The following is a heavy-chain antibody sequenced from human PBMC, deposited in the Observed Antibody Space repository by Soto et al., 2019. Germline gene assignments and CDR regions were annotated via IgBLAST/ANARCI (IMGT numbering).Heavy chain of an antibody. CDR1: GYTFTSYA. CDR3: ARARAWGGYRPLDY. CDR2: INAGNGNT. D-gene: IGHD3-16*02. V-gene: IGHV1-3*01. Sequence: ASVKVSCKASGYTFTSYAMHWVRQAPGQRLEWMGWINAGNGNTKYSQKFQGRVTITRDTSASTAYMELSSLRSEDTAVYYCARARAWGGYRPLDYWGQGXLVTVYS. J-gene: IGHJ4*02.